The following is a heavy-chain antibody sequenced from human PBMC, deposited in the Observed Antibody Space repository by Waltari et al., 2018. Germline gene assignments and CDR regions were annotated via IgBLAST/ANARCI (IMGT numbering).Heavy chain of an antibody. Sequence: QVQLQESGPGLVKPSETLSLTCTVSGYSISSGYYWGWIRQPPGKGLEWIGSIYHSGSTYYNPSLKGRVTISVDTSKNQFSLKLSSVTAADTAVYYCAREVRYSSSSGWFDPWGQGTLVTVSS. D-gene: IGHD6-6*01. CDR1: GYSISSGYY. CDR2: IYHSGST. CDR3: AREVRYSSSSGWFDP. V-gene: IGHV4-38-2*02. J-gene: IGHJ5*02.